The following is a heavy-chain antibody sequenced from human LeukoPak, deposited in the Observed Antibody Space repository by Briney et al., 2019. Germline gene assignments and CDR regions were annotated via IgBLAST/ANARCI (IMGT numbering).Heavy chain of an antibody. D-gene: IGHD3-10*01. CDR2: ISSNGGST. CDR1: GFTFSSYA. CDR3: VKDGSGSYYTYYFDY. Sequence: PGGSLRLSCSASGFTFSSYAMHWVRQAPGKGLEYVSAISSNGGSTYYADSVKGRSTISRDNSKNTLYLQMSSLRAGDTAVYYCVKDGSGSYYTYYFDYWGQGTLVTVSS. J-gene: IGHJ4*02. V-gene: IGHV3-64D*06.